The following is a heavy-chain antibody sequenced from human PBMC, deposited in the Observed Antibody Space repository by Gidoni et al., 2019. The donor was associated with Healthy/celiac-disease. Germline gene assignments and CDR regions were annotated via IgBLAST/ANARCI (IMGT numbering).Heavy chain of an antibody. D-gene: IGHD1-26*01. CDR2: IYYIGST. Sequence: QLQLQESGPGLVKPSETLSLPCTVSGCSISSSSYYGGWIRQPPGKGLEWIGSIYYIGSTYYNPSLKSRVTISVDTSKNQFSLKLSSVTAADTAVYYCARSPTRNYQTVGVQYFDYWGQGTLVTVSS. CDR1: GCSISSSSYY. V-gene: IGHV4-39*01. CDR3: ARSPTRNYQTVGVQYFDY. J-gene: IGHJ4*02.